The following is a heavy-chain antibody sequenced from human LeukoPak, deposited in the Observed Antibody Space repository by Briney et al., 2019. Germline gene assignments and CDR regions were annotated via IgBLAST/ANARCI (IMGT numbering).Heavy chain of an antibody. CDR3: AKAKYCSGGSCHYFDY. CDR1: GFTFDDYA. V-gene: IGHV3-9*01. D-gene: IGHD2-15*01. J-gene: IGHJ4*02. CDR2: ISWNSGSK. Sequence: GGSLRLSCAASGFTFDDYAMHWVRQAPGKGLEWVSGISWNSGSKGYADSVKGRFTISRDNAKNSLYLQMNSLRAEDTALYYCAKAKYCSGGSCHYFDYWGQGTLVTVSS.